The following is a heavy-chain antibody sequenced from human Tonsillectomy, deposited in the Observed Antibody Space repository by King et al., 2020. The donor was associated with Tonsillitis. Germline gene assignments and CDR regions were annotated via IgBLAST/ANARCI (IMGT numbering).Heavy chain of an antibody. D-gene: IGHD6-19*01. CDR2: IYQSGST. CDR1: GFSISSSYY. J-gene: IGHJ4*02. Sequence: LQLQESGPGLVKPSETLSLTCIVSGFSISSSYYWGWIRQPPGKGLEWIGSIYQSGSTYYNPSLKSRVTISVDTSKNQFSLKLSSVTAADTAVYYCARDPRSHPAIAVAGFFDYWGQGTLGTASS. CDR3: ARDPRSHPAIAVAGFFDY. V-gene: IGHV4-38-2*02.